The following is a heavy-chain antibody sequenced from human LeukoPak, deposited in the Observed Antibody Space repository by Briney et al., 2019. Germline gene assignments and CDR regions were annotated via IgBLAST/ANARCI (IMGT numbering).Heavy chain of an antibody. CDR1: GGSFSGYY. Sequence: SETLSLTCAVYGGSFSGYYWSWIRQPPGKGLEWIGEVNHSGSTNYNPSLKSRVTISVDTSKNQFSLKLSSVTAADTAVYYCARVRVRQQKYMAFDYWGQGTLVTVSS. CDR2: VNHSGST. J-gene: IGHJ4*02. D-gene: IGHD6-13*01. V-gene: IGHV4-34*01. CDR3: ARVRVRQQKYMAFDY.